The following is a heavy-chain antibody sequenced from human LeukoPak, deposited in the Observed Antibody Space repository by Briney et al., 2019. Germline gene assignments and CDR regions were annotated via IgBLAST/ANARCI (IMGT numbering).Heavy chain of an antibody. CDR2: MSSGSRYI. V-gene: IGHV3-21*06. D-gene: IGHD3-3*01. Sequence: WGSLRLSCTASGFTFSAYAMTWVRQAPGKGLEWSSSMSSGSRYIYYADSVRGRFTISRDNTKNSLYLVMNNLRAEDTAIYYCARDRPTGASRVFVVQWGQGTPVTVSS. CDR3: ARDRPTGASRVFVVQ. CDR1: GFTFSAYA. J-gene: IGHJ4*02.